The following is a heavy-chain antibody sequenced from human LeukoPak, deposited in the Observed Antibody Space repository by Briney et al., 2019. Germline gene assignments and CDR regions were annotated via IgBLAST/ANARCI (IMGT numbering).Heavy chain of an antibody. CDR3: ARAPLLRTLPFDY. D-gene: IGHD3-10*01. Sequence: SETLSLTCAVYGGSFSGYYWSWIRQPPGKGLEWVGEINHSGSTNYNPSLERRVTISVDTSKNQFSLKLSSVTAADTAVYYGARAPLLRTLPFDYWGQGTLVTVSS. CDR2: INHSGST. CDR1: GGSFSGYY. J-gene: IGHJ4*02. V-gene: IGHV4-34*01.